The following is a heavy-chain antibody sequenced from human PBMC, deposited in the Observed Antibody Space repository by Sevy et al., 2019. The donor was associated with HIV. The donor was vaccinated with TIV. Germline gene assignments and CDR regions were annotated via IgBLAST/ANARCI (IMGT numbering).Heavy chain of an antibody. D-gene: IGHD3-16*01. CDR2: IYYSRST. CDR1: GDSISSYY. CDR3: ARGAPNYYYAMDV. J-gene: IGHJ6*02. Sequence: SETLSLTCTVSGDSISSYYWNWIRQPPGKGLEWIGYIYYSRSTNYNPSLKTRVTISKETSKNQFSLKLTSVTTADTAGYYCARGAPNYYYAMDVWGQGTTVTVSS. V-gene: IGHV4-59*01.